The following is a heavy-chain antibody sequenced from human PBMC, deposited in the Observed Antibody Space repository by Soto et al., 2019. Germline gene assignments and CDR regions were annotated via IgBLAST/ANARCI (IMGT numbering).Heavy chain of an antibody. V-gene: IGHV1-69*01. CDR1: GGTFSSYA. CDR2: IIPIFGTA. Sequence: QVQLVQSGAEVKKPGSSVKVSCKASGGTFSSYAISWVRQAPGQGLEWMGGIIPIFGTANYAQKFQGRVTITADESTSTAYVELSSRRSEDTAVYYCASGLQGSSSWYNPFDYWGQGTLVTVSS. CDR3: ASGLQGSSSWYNPFDY. D-gene: IGHD6-13*01. J-gene: IGHJ4*02.